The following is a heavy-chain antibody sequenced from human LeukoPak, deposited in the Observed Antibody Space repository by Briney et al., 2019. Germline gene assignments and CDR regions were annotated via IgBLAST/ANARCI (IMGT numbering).Heavy chain of an antibody. V-gene: IGHV3-23*01. CDR1: GFTFSSYA. J-gene: IGHJ4*02. Sequence: GGSLRLSCAASGFTFSSYAMSGVRHAPAQGLEWGSAIGGSGGSPYYADAVKGRFTISRNNSNNTLYLQTNSLRADDTAVYYCAKGGLAAAGTAVDYWGQGTLVTVSS. CDR3: AKGGLAAAGTAVDY. D-gene: IGHD6-13*01. CDR2: IGGSGGSP.